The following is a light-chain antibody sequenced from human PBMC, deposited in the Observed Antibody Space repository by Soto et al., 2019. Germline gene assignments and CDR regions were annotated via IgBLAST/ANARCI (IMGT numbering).Light chain of an antibody. CDR2: EGT. CDR1: SSNVGSYNL. J-gene: IGLJ1*01. V-gene: IGLV2-14*02. CDR3: GSYSSTTTREV. Sequence: QSVLTQPASVSGSPGQSITISCTGTSSNVGSYNLVSWFQQLPGKVPKLMIYEGTKRPSGVSDRFSGSKSGNTASLTISGLQAEDEADYYCGSYSSTTTREVFGTGTKVTVL.